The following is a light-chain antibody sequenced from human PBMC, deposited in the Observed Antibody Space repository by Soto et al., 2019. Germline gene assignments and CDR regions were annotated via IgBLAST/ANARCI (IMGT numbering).Light chain of an antibody. J-gene: IGKJ1*01. CDR3: QQYYNWLGT. CDR1: QSVSSN. V-gene: IGKV3-15*01. Sequence: EIEMTQSPATLSASPGERATISCRASQSVSSNLAWYQQKPGQAPRLLIYHASIRATGAPARFSGSGSGTEFTLTISSLQSEDFAVYYCQQYYNWLGTFGQGTKVEIK. CDR2: HAS.